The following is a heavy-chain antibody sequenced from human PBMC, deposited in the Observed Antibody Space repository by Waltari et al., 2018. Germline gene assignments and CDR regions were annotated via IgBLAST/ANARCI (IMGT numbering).Heavy chain of an antibody. CDR3: ARADDGAFDL. J-gene: IGHJ3*01. V-gene: IGHV1-69*02. CDR2: IIPILNIT. Sequence: VQLVQSGAEVKKPGSSVQVSCKASGRPFSTSTFRWVRQAPGAGLEWVGRIIPILNITDYPQKFQGRVTITADKSTSTTYMDLSSLRSEDTAVYFCARADDGAFDLWGPGSMVIVSS. CDR1: GRPFSTST.